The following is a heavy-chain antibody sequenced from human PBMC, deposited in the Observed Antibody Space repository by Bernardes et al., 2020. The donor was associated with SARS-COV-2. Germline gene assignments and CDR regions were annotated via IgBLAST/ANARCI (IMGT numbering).Heavy chain of an antibody. CDR3: ARDGRLGSGDFYGMDV. V-gene: IGHV3-33*01. CDR1: GFTFSTYG. CDR2: ICYDGSNK. D-gene: IGHD1-26*01. Sequence: GGSLRLSCTASGFTFSTYGMHWVRQAPGKGLEWVGVICYDGSNKYYAEAVKGRFSISRDNFKNTRHLQISSLRVEDTAVYYCARDGRLGSGDFYGMDVWGQGATVTVSS. J-gene: IGHJ6*02.